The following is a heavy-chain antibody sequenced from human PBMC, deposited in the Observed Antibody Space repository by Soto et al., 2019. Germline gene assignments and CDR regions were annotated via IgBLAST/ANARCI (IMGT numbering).Heavy chain of an antibody. D-gene: IGHD4-17*01. Sequence: GGSLRLSCAASGFTFSSYGMHWVRQAPGKGLEWVAVISYDGSNKYYADSVKGRFTISRDNSKNTLYLQMNSLRAEDTAVYYCAKGHYGYYYYYMDVWGKGTTVTVSS. CDR1: GFTFSSYG. V-gene: IGHV3-30*18. CDR3: AKGHYGYYYYYMDV. J-gene: IGHJ6*03. CDR2: ISYDGSNK.